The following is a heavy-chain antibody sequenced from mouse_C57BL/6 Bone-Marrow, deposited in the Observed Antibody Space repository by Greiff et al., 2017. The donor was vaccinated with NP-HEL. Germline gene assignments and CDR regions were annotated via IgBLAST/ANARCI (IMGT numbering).Heavy chain of an antibody. CDR3: TGKNNYYGSFHWYFDV. V-gene: IGHV6-3*01. D-gene: IGHD1-1*01. CDR1: GFTFSNYW. Sequence: EVKVEESGGGLVQPGGSMKLSCVASGFTFSNYWMNWVRQSPEKGLEWVAQIRLKSDNYATHYAESVKGRFTISRDDSKSSVYLQMNNLRAEDTGIYYCTGKNNYYGSFHWYFDVWGTGTTVTVSS. J-gene: IGHJ1*03. CDR2: IRLKSDNYAT.